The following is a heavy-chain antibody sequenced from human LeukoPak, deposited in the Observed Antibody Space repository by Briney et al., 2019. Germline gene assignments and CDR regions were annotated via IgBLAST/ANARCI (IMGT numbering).Heavy chain of an antibody. D-gene: IGHD3-10*01. CDR2: INHSGGT. V-gene: IGHV4-34*01. CDR1: GGSFSGYY. Sequence: SETLSLASDVYGGSFSGYYWSWIRQPPGKGLEWIGEINHSGGTNYNPSLKSRVTISVDTSKNQFSLKLSSVTAADTAVYYCARRGARGWYYYYYMDVWGKGTTVTISS. CDR3: ARRGARGWYYYYYMDV. J-gene: IGHJ6*03.